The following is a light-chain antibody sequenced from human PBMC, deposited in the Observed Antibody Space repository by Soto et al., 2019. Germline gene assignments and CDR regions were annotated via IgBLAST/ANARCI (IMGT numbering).Light chain of an antibody. CDR3: QQYYDWPIT. Sequence: EIVLTQSPGTLSLSPGERATLSCRASQSISSSLAWYQQKPGQAPRLLIYDASTRATGIPASFSGSGSGTEFTLTISSLQSEDFAVYYCQQYYDWPITFGQGTRLEIK. CDR2: DAS. J-gene: IGKJ5*01. V-gene: IGKV3-15*01. CDR1: QSISSS.